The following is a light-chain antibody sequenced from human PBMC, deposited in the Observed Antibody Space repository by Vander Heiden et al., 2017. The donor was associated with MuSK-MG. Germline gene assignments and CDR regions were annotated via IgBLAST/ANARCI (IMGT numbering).Light chain of an antibody. CDR3: QQSDSTPHT. CDR2: AAS. V-gene: IGKV1-39*01. CDR1: QSISNH. Sequence: DVQMTQSPSSLSASVRDTVTITCRASQSISNHLNWYQQKPGKAPKLLIYAASSLHSGVPSSFSGSGSGTDFTLTISSLQPEDFASYYCQQSDSTPHTFGGGAKVEIK. J-gene: IGKJ4*01.